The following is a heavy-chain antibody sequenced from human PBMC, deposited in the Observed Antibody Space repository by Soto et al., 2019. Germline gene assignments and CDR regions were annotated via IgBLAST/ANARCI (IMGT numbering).Heavy chain of an antibody. V-gene: IGHV1-69*13. CDR1: RGTFSSYA. J-gene: IGHJ5*02. CDR2: IIPIFGTA. CDR3: ARANYDSSGYYRENWFDP. Sequence: ASVKVSCKASRGTFSSYAISWVRQAPGQGLEWMGGIIPIFGTANYAQKFQGRVTITADESTSTAYMELSSLRSEDTAVYYCARANYDSSGYYRENWFDPWGQGTLVTVSS. D-gene: IGHD3-22*01.